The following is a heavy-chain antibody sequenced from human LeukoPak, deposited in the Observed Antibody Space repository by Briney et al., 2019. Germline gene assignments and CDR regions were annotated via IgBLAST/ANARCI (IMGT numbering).Heavy chain of an antibody. Sequence: GGSLRLSCAASGFTFSSYSMNWVRQAPGKGLEWVSVIYSGGSTYYADSVKGRFTISRDNSKNTLYLQMDSLRVDDTAVYYCAREVARPNFFDYWGQGTLVTVAS. CDR3: AREVARPNFFDY. CDR2: IYSGGST. CDR1: GFTFSSYS. V-gene: IGHV3-66*01. J-gene: IGHJ4*02. D-gene: IGHD5-12*01.